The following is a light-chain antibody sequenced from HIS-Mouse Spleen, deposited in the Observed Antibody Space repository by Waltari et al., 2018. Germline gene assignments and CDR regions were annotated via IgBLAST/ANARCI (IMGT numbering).Light chain of an antibody. CDR2: DDS. CDR3: QVWDSSSDLYV. J-gene: IGLJ1*01. CDR1: NIGSKS. V-gene: IGLV3-21*02. Sequence: SYVLTQPPPVSVAPGQTARITCGGNNIGSKSRHWYQQKPAQAPALVVYDDSDRPSGIPERFSGSNSGNTATLTISRGEAGDEADYYCQVWDSSSDLYVFGTGTKVTVL.